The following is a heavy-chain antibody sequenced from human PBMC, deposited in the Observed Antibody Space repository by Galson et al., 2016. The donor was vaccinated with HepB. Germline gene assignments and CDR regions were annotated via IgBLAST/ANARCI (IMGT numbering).Heavy chain of an antibody. J-gene: IGHJ4*02. Sequence: SLRLSCAASGFTFSSYSMAWVRQAPGKGLEWVANIKQDGSGKYYVDSVKGRFTISRDNAKNSVYLQMNSLRGDDTAVYYCMSYSYAWYSGFWGQGTLVTVSS. V-gene: IGHV3-7*03. CDR1: GFTFSSYS. CDR2: IKQDGSGK. D-gene: IGHD3-16*01. CDR3: MSYSYAWYSGF.